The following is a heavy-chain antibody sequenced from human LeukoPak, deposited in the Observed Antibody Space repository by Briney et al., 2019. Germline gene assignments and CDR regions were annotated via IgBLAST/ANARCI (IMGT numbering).Heavy chain of an antibody. CDR2: ITSSGSYR. J-gene: IGHJ4*02. V-gene: IGHV3-21*01. Sequence: PGGSLRLSCAASGFTFSRHAMNWVRQAPGKGLEWVSSITSSGSYRYHSDSLKGRFTISRDNAKNSLYLQMNSLRVEDTAVYYRASENIVGTSGALFDYWGQGTLVTVSS. CDR1: GFTFSRHA. D-gene: IGHD5-12*01. CDR3: ASENIVGTSGALFDY.